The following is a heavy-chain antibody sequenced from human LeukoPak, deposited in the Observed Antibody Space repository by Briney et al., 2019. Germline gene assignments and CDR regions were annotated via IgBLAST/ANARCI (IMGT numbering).Heavy chain of an antibody. CDR3: ARVPSYYDSSGIDY. CDR1: GGTFSSYA. J-gene: IGHJ4*02. D-gene: IGHD3-22*01. V-gene: IGHV1-69*13. Sequence: SVTVSCKASGGTFSSYAISWVRQAPGQGLEWIGGIIPIFGTANYAQKFQGRVTITADESTSTAYMELSSLRSEDTAVYYCARVPSYYDSSGIDYWGQGTLVTVSS. CDR2: IIPIFGTA.